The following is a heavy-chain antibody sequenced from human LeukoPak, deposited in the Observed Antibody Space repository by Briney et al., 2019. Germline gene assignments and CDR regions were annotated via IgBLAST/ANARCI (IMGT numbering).Heavy chain of an antibody. V-gene: IGHV3-7*01. CDR3: ARLYYYDSSGYYFFDY. CDR1: GFTFSNAW. D-gene: IGHD3-22*01. J-gene: IGHJ4*02. CDR2: IKQDGSEK. Sequence: GGSLRLSCAASGFTFSNAWMSWVRQAPGKGLEWVANIKQDGSEKYYVDSVKGRFTISRDNAKNSLYLQMNSLRAEDTAVYYCARLYYYDSSGYYFFDYWGQGTLVTVSS.